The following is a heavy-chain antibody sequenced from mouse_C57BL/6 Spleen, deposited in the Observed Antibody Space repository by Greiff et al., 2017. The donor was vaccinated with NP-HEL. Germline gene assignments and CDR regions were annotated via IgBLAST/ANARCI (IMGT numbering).Heavy chain of an antibody. V-gene: IGHV1-26*01. D-gene: IGHD2-4*01. CDR1: GYTFTDYY. CDR2: INPNNGGT. Sequence: VQLQQSGPELVKPGASVKISCKASGYTFTDYYMNWVKQSHGKSLEWIGDINPNNGGTSYNQKFKGKATLTVDKSYSTAYMELRSLTSEDSAVYYCARRGFYYDYDEGFDYWGQGTTLTVSS. CDR3: ARRGFYYDYDEGFDY. J-gene: IGHJ2*01.